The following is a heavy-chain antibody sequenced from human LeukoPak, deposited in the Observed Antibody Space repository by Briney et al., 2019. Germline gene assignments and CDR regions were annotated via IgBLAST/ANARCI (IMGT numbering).Heavy chain of an antibody. V-gene: IGHV3-30*02. Sequence: PGGSLRLSCAASGFTFSSYGMHWVRQAPGKGLEWVTFIRYDGSNKYYADSVKGRFTISRDNSKNTLYLQMNSLRAEDTAVYYCAKDSSVYYYDSRSLDYWGQGTLVTVS. CDR2: IRYDGSNK. J-gene: IGHJ4*02. CDR1: GFTFSSYG. D-gene: IGHD3-22*01. CDR3: AKDSSVYYYDSRSLDY.